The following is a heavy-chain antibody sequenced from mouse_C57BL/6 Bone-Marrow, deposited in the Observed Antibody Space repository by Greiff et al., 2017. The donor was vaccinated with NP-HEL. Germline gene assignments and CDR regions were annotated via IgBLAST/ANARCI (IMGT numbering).Heavy chain of an antibody. Sequence: ESGPGLVKPSQSLSLTCSVTGYSITSGYYWNWIRQFPGNKLEWMGYISYDGSNNYNTSLKNRISITRDTSKNQFFLKLNSVTTEDTATYYCARGVVYYGSSYFDYWGQGTTLTVSS. D-gene: IGHD1-1*01. V-gene: IGHV3-6*01. CDR2: ISYDGSN. CDR1: GYSITSGYY. J-gene: IGHJ2*01. CDR3: ARGVVYYGSSYFDY.